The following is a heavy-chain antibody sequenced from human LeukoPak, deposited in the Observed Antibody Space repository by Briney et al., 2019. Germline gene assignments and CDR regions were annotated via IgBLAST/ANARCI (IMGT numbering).Heavy chain of an antibody. CDR3: ARDRETTVTTRFYYYYYGMDV. D-gene: IGHD4-17*01. CDR2: ISSSSSYI. CDR1: GFTFSSYS. J-gene: IGHJ6*02. Sequence: PGGSLRLSCAASGFTFSSYSMNWVRQAPGKGLEWVSSISSSSSYIYYADSVKGRFTISRDNAKNSLYLQMTSLRAEDTAVYYCARDRETTVTTRFYYYYYGMDVWGQGTTVTVSS. V-gene: IGHV3-21*01.